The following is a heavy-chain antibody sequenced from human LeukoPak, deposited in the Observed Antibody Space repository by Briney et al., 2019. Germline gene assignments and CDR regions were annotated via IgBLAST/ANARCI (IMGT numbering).Heavy chain of an antibody. Sequence: PLETLSLTCTVSGGSISSYYWSWIRQPPGKGLEWIGHIYYTGSTNYNPSLKSRVTISIDTSKNQFSLELSSVTAADTAVYYCARSRDGYNLKPYYFDYWGQGTLVTVSS. CDR2: IYYTGST. D-gene: IGHD5-24*01. V-gene: IGHV4-59*01. J-gene: IGHJ4*02. CDR3: ARSRDGYNLKPYYFDY. CDR1: GGSISSYY.